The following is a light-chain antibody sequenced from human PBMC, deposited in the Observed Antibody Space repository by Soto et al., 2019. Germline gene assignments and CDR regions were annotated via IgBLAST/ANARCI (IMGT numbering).Light chain of an antibody. V-gene: IGKV1-33*01. CDR1: HDITSY. CDR3: QICDYLPI. J-gene: IGKJ3*01. CDR2: DAS. Sequence: DLQMTQSPSSLSASVGDRVTITCQASHDITSYLNWYQHKPGKAPKLLIYDASILEAGVPSRFSGRGSGTDFTFTISRLQPEDVATYYCQICDYLPIFGPGTTVDFK.